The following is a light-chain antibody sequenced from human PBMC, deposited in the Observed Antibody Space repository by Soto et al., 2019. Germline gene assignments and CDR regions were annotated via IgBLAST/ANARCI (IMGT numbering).Light chain of an antibody. Sequence: EIVLTQSPGTLSLSPGERATLSCRASQSVSSSYLAWYQQKPGQAPRLLIYGASSRATGIPDRFSGRGSGKDFTLTISRLEPEDFAVYYCQQYGSSPQITFGGGTKVEIK. V-gene: IGKV3-20*01. CDR1: QSVSSSY. J-gene: IGKJ4*01. CDR3: QQYGSSPQIT. CDR2: GAS.